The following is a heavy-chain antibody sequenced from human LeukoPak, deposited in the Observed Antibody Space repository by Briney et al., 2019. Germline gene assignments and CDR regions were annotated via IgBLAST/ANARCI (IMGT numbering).Heavy chain of an antibody. Sequence: GGSLRLSCAASGFTFSSYAMSWVRQAPGKGLEWVPAISGSGGSTYYADSVKGRFTISRDNSKNTLYLQMNSLRAEDTAVYYCAKDTRDSSSWYSEYFQHWGQGTLVTVSS. CDR3: AKDTRDSSSWYSEYFQH. CDR2: ISGSGGST. V-gene: IGHV3-23*01. CDR1: GFTFSSYA. D-gene: IGHD6-13*01. J-gene: IGHJ1*01.